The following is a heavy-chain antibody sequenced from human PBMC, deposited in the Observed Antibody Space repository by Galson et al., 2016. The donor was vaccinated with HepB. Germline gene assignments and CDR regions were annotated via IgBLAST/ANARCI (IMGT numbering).Heavy chain of an antibody. J-gene: IGHJ6*02. CDR1: GFSFSRSG. Sequence: SVKVSCKVSGFSFSRSGIQWVRQARGQHPEWIGWIVVGSGHTEFAQKFQERVTMTRDMSTATTYMELRSLKSEDTAVYYCAAASAFVVTPDYYYYALDVWGQGTTVTVSS. D-gene: IGHD2-2*01. CDR2: IVVGSGHT. V-gene: IGHV1-58*02. CDR3: AAASAFVVTPDYYYYALDV.